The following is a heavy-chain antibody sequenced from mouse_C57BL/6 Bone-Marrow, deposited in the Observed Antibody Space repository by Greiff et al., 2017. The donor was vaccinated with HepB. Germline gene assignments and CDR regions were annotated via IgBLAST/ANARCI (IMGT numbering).Heavy chain of an antibody. CDR1: GFTFSDYY. V-gene: IGHV5-16*01. D-gene: IGHD2-4*01. CDR2: INYDGSST. Sequence: DVKLVESEGGLVQPGSSMKLSCTASGFTFSDYYMAWVRQVPEKGLEWVANINYDGSSTYYLDSLKSRFIISRDNAKNILYLQMSSLKSEDTATYYCARALSTMITYYFDYWGQGTTLTVSS. J-gene: IGHJ2*01. CDR3: ARALSTMITYYFDY.